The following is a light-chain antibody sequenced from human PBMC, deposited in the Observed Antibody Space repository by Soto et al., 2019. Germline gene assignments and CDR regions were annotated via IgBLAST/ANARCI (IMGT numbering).Light chain of an antibody. V-gene: IGLV4-60*02. CDR3: ETWDSNTRV. J-gene: IGLJ3*02. CDR1: RGNSSYI. CDR2: LGGSGSF. Sequence: QPVLTQSSSASASLGSSARLTCMLSRGNSSYIIAWHQQQPGKAPRYLMKLGGSGSFNKGSGVPDRFSGSSSGADRYLTISNLQFEDEADYYCETWDSNTRVFGGGTKLTVL.